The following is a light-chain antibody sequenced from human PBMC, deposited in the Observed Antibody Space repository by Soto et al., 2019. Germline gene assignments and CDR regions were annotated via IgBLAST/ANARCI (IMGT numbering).Light chain of an antibody. J-gene: IGKJ3*01. CDR2: GVS. CDR1: QSISSN. Sequence: EIVMTQYPATLSVSPGERATLSCRASQSISSNLAWYQQKPGQAPSLLLYGVSTRATGIPTRFSGSGSGTEFTLTISSLQSEDFAIYYCQQYNNWPRTFGPGTRVDFK. CDR3: QQYNNWPRT. V-gene: IGKV3D-15*01.